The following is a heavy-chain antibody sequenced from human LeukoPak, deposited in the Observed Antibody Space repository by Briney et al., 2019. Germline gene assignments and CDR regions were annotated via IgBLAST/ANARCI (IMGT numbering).Heavy chain of an antibody. CDR1: GFTFSSYA. Sequence: QPGGSLRLSCAASGFTFSSYAMTWVRQAPGKGLEWVSAISGSGGSTYYADSVKGRFTISRDNSKNTLYLQMNSLRAEDTALYYCAKEHPNSYGSGSYNFDYWGQGTLVTVSS. D-gene: IGHD3-10*01. CDR2: ISGSGGST. J-gene: IGHJ4*02. V-gene: IGHV3-23*01. CDR3: AKEHPNSYGSGSYNFDY.